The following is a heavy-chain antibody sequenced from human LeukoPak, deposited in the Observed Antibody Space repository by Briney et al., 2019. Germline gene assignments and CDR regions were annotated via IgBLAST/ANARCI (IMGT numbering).Heavy chain of an antibody. CDR2: IGSSSSYI. D-gene: IGHD3-10*01. Sequence: GGSLRLSCAASGFTFSSYSMNWIRQAPGKGLEWVSSIGSSSSYIYYADSVKGRFTISRDNAKNSLYLQMNSLRAEDTAVYYCARDFQVWFGEAYGMDVWGKGTTVTVSS. J-gene: IGHJ6*04. V-gene: IGHV3-21*01. CDR3: ARDFQVWFGEAYGMDV. CDR1: GFTFSSYS.